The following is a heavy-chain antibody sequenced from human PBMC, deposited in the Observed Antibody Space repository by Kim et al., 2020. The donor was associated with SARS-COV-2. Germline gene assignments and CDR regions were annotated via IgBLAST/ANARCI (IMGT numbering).Heavy chain of an antibody. CDR1: GYTFTGYY. D-gene: IGHD3-22*01. V-gene: IGHV1-2*06. CDR3: ARGGGYYYDSSGYPKDY. Sequence: ASVKVSCKASGYTFTGYYMHWVRQAPGQGLEWMGRINPNSGGTNYAQKFQGRVTMTRDTSISTAYMELSRLRSDDTAVYYCARGGGYYYDSSGYPKDYWGQGTLVTVSS. CDR2: INPNSGGT. J-gene: IGHJ4*02.